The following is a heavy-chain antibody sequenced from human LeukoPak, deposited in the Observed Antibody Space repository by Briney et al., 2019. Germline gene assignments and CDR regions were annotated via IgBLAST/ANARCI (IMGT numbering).Heavy chain of an antibody. CDR2: VTSQAFGGRI. D-gene: IGHD2-2*01. Sequence: SLRLSCTASGFNFGAYAMSWVRQAPGKGLEWVGFVTSQAFGGRIEYAASVRGRFTISRDDSKSTAYLQMNSLKTEDTAVYFCTRNGRGCSSTSCYAGRFDPWGQGTQVTVSS. CDR3: TRNGRGCSSTSCYAGRFDP. CDR1: GFNFGAYA. V-gene: IGHV3-49*04. J-gene: IGHJ5*02.